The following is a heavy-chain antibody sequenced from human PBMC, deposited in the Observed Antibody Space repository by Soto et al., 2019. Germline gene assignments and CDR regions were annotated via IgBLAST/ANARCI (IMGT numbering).Heavy chain of an antibody. CDR3: ATSRISIAVAGETEYYFDY. CDR1: GYIFTGYY. Sequence: ASVKVSCKASGYIFTGYYMHWVRQAPGQGLEWMGWINPNSGDTNYTQKFQGWGTMTRDTSISTAYMELSRLRSDDTAVYYCATSRISIAVAGETEYYFDYWGQGTPVTVSS. CDR2: INPNSGDT. D-gene: IGHD6-19*01. V-gene: IGHV1-2*04. J-gene: IGHJ4*02.